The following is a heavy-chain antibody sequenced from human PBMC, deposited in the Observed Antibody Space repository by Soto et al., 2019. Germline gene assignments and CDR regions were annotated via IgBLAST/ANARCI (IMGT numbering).Heavy chain of an antibody. CDR1: GYTFTGYY. D-gene: IGHD3-3*01. Sequence: ASVKVSCKASGYTFTGYYMHWVRQAPGQGLEWMGWINPNSGGTNYAQKFRGRVTMTRDTSITTAYMELRSLTSDDTAVYFCARDWRGAEGFDPWGQGTLVTVSS. CDR3: ARDWRGAEGFDP. V-gene: IGHV1-2*02. CDR2: INPNSGGT. J-gene: IGHJ5*02.